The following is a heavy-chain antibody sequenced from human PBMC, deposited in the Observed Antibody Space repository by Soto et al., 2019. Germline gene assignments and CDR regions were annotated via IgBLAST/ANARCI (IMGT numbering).Heavy chain of an antibody. V-gene: IGHV3-66*01. D-gene: IGHD3-22*01. Sequence: PGGSLRLSCAASGFTVSSNYMSWVRQAPGKGLEWVSVIYSGGSTYYADSVKGRFTISRDNSKNTLYLQMNSLRAEDTAVYYCARGGKYYYDSSGYPLNVVPYYFDYWGQGTLVTVSS. J-gene: IGHJ4*02. CDR2: IYSGGST. CDR3: ARGGKYYYDSSGYPLNVVPYYFDY. CDR1: GFTVSSNY.